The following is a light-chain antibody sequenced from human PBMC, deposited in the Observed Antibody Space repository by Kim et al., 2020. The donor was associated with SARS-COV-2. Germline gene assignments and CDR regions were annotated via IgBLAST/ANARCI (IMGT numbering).Light chain of an antibody. J-gene: IGKJ2*01. Sequence: EVVLTQSPATLSLSPGERATLSCRASQTTNNNYLAWHQQKPGQAPRLLIYGTSYRATGIPDRFSGSGSGTDFTLSISRLEPEDFAVYYCHQYGYSPYTFGQGTKLEI. CDR3: HQYGYSPYT. CDR1: QTTNNNY. CDR2: GTS. V-gene: IGKV3-20*01.